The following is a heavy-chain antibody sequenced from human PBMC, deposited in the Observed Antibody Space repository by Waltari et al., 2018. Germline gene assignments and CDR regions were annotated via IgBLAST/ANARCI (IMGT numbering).Heavy chain of an antibody. CDR3: ARNGRVKGILEWRSPAYFFDR. V-gene: IGHV3-48*03. CDR1: DFNSGRFV. J-gene: IGHJ1*01. Sequence: EVQVVESGGLLAQPGGSLRLSAAISDFNSGRFVLTLVSPSPGTGLEWIAYISSSGATIFYAESVKGRFTISRDNSDNTLYLQMNNLRAEDTALYFCARNGRVKGILEWRSPAYFFDRWGQSTLVTVSS. CDR2: ISSSGATI. D-gene: IGHD3-3*01.